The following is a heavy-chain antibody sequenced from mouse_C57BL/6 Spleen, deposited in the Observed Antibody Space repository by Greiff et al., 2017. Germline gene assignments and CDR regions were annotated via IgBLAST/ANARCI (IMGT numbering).Heavy chain of an antibody. Sequence: VQLQESGPELVKPGASVKISCKASGYAFSSSWMNWVKQRPGKGLEWIGRIYPGDGDTNYNGKFKGKATLTADKSSSTAYMQLSSLTSEDSAVYFCAAEGGFAYWGQGTLVTVSA. CDR1: GYAFSSSW. V-gene: IGHV1-82*01. CDR3: AAEGGFAY. J-gene: IGHJ3*01. CDR2: IYPGDGDT.